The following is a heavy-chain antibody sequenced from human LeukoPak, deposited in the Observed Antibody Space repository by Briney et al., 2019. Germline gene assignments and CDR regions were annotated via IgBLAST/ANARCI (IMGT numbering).Heavy chain of an antibody. D-gene: IGHD3-22*01. Sequence: PSETLSLTCTVSGGSISSFYWSWIRQPAGKGLEWIGRIYASGSTNFNPSLKSRVSMSVDNSKSQCSLKLNSMTAADTAVYYCARGGVESGGYYYLFDYWGQGTLVTVSS. CDR3: ARGGVESGGYYYLFDY. V-gene: IGHV4-4*07. CDR1: GGSISSFY. J-gene: IGHJ4*02. CDR2: IYASGST.